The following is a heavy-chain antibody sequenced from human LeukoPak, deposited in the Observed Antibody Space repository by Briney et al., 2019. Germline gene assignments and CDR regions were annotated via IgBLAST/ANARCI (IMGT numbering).Heavy chain of an antibody. V-gene: IGHV4-59*08. CDR1: GGSISSYY. CDR3: ARLYYGSGSDPQFDY. CDR2: IYYSGST. J-gene: IGHJ4*02. D-gene: IGHD3-10*01. Sequence: SETLSLTCTVSGGSISSYYWSWIRQPPGKGLEWIGYIYYSGSTNYNPSLKSRVTISVNTSKNQFSLKLSSVTATDTAVYYCARLYYGSGSDPQFDYWGQGTLVTVSS.